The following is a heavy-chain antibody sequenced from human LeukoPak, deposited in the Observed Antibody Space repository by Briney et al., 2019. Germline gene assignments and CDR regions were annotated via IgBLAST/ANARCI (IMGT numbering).Heavy chain of an antibody. D-gene: IGHD3-22*01. V-gene: IGHV1-2*06. CDR2: INPNSGGT. J-gene: IGHJ4*01. Sequence: ASVKVSCKASGYTFTGYYMHWVRQAPGQGLEWMGRINPNSGGTNYAQKFQGRVTMTRDTSISTAYMELSRLRSDGTAVYYCARVSHDSSGHASFYLNYWGHGTLVTVSS. CDR3: ARVSHDSSGHASFYLNY. CDR1: GYTFTGYY.